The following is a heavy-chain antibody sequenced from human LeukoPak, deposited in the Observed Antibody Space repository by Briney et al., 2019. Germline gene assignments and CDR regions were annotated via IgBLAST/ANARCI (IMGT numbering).Heavy chain of an antibody. V-gene: IGHV4-31*03. CDR3: AWSLGELSASHYYYGMDV. J-gene: IGHJ6*02. D-gene: IGHD3-16*02. CDR2: IYYSGST. Sequence: PSETLSLTCTVSGPSISSGGYYWSWLRQHPGKGLEWIVYIYYSGSTYYNPSLKRRFTISVATSKNQFSLKLSSVTAADTAVYYCAWSLGELSASHYYYGMDVWGQGTTVTVSS. CDR1: GPSISSGGYY.